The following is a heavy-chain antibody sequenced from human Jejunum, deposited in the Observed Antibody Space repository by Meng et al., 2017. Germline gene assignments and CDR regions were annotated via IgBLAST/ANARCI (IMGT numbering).Heavy chain of an antibody. CDR1: GDSVSSNSVT. CDR3: VRLRGNSWFDS. Sequence: SQTLSLTCALSGDSVSSNSVTWNWVRQSPSRGLEWLGRTYHRSTWFNDYAVSVKGRITISPDTSKNQLSLQLDSVTPEDTPVYDCVRLRGNSWFDSWGQGTLVTVSS. V-gene: IGHV6-1*01. D-gene: IGHD4-17*01. CDR2: TYHRSTWFN. J-gene: IGHJ5*01.